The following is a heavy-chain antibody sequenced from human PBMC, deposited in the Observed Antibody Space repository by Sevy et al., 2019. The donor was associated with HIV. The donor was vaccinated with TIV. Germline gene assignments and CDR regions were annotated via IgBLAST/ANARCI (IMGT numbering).Heavy chain of an antibody. V-gene: IGHV1-69*13. CDR2: IIPILGTP. Sequence: ASVKVSCTASGGTFSIHGISWVRQAPGQGLEWMGGIIPILGTPKYKQKFQGKITITADEPTNTVYMGLKNLRAGDTAVYYCAGCSPLGWDPLPGMDVWGQGTTVTVSS. J-gene: IGHJ6*02. CDR3: AGCSPLGWDPLPGMDV. D-gene: IGHD6-19*01. CDR1: GGTFSIHG.